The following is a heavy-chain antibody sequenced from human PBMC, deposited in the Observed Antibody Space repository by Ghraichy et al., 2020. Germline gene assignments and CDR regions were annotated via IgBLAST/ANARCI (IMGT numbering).Heavy chain of an antibody. J-gene: IGHJ4*02. Sequence: GGSLRLSCAASGFTFSSYGMHWVRQAPGKGLEWVAVISYDGSNKYYADSVKGRFTISRDNSKNTLYLQMNSLRAEDTAVYYCAKELSPNYDILTGETEPLDYWGQGTLVTVSS. CDR1: GFTFSSYG. CDR3: AKELSPNYDILTGETEPLDY. V-gene: IGHV3-30*18. D-gene: IGHD3-9*01. CDR2: ISYDGSNK.